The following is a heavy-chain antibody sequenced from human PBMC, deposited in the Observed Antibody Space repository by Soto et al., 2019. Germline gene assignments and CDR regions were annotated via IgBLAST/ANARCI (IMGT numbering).Heavy chain of an antibody. D-gene: IGHD2-8*01. V-gene: IGHV1-2*04. CDR1: GYTFTGYY. Sequence: ASVKVSCKASGYTFTGYYMHWVRQAPGQGLEWMGWINPNSGGTNYAQKFQGWVTMTRDTSISTAYMELSRLRSDDTAVYYCARDRRDIVLMVYAITNYYFDYWGQGTLVTVSS. CDR2: INPNSGGT. CDR3: ARDRRDIVLMVYAITNYYFDY. J-gene: IGHJ4*02.